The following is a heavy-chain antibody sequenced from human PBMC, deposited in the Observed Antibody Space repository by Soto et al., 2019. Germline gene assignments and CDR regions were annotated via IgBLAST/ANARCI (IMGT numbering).Heavy chain of an antibody. CDR3: ARDWSWSIAARPLEY. Sequence: GGSLRLSCAASGFTFSSYWISWVRQAPGKGLEWVANIKQDGSEKYYVDSVKGRFTISRDNAKNSLYLQMNSLRAEDTAVYYCARDWSWSIAARPLEYWGQGTLVTVSS. V-gene: IGHV3-7*05. CDR2: IKQDGSEK. CDR1: GFTFSSYW. J-gene: IGHJ4*02. D-gene: IGHD6-6*01.